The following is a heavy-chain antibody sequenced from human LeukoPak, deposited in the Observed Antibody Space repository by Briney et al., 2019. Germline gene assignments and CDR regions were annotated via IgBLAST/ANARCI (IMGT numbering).Heavy chain of an antibody. Sequence: ASVEVSCKASGGTFSSYAISWVRQAPGQGLEWMGGIIPIFGTANYAQKFQGRVTITADESTSTAYMELSSLRSEDTAVYYCARDSGWNDAAFDIWGQGTMVTVSS. CDR2: IIPIFGTA. CDR3: ARDSGWNDAAFDI. J-gene: IGHJ3*02. D-gene: IGHD1-1*01. CDR1: GGTFSSYA. V-gene: IGHV1-69*13.